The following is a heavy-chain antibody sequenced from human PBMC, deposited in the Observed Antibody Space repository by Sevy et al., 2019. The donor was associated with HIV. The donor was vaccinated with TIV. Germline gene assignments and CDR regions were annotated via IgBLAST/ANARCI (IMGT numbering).Heavy chain of an antibody. D-gene: IGHD3-22*01. CDR1: GFTFSTYS. J-gene: IGHJ4*02. Sequence: GGSLRLSCAASGFTFSTYSMNWVRQAPGKGLEWVSLIGSSGSYIYYADSLMGRFTVSRDNAKNSLYLQMNSLRAEDTAVYYCARDQGEGNYYDSSGYYYGGSLDHWGQGTLVTVSS. V-gene: IGHV3-21*01. CDR3: ARDQGEGNYYDSSGYYYGGSLDH. CDR2: IGSSGSYI.